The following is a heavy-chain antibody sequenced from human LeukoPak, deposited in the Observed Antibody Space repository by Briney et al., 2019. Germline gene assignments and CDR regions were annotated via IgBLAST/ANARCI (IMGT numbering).Heavy chain of an antibody. CDR3: AREFVGAGNYYYYGMDV. J-gene: IGHJ6*02. V-gene: IGHV3-48*03. Sequence: GGSLRLSCAASGFTFSSYEMNWVRQAPGKGLEWVSYISSSGSTIYYADSVKGRFTISRDNAKNSLYLQMNSLRAEDTVVYYCAREFVGAGNYYYYGMDVWGQGTTVTVSS. CDR1: GFTFSSYE. D-gene: IGHD1-26*01. CDR2: ISSSGSTI.